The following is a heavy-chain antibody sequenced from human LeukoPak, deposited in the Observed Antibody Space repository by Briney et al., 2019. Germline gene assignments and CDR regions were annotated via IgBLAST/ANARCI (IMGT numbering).Heavy chain of an antibody. J-gene: IGHJ4*02. V-gene: IGHV3-7*03. CDR2: ISKGGGAK. CDR3: ARDLDYYRSDH. CDR1: GFTLSSYW. D-gene: IGHD3-10*01. Sequence: GGSLRLSCAASGFTLSSYWMGWVRQAPGKGLEWVARISKGGGAKKNVDSVRGRYTISRDNAKKSLFLHMSILMAEDTDVYYCARDLDYYRSDHWGQGNLVTVSS.